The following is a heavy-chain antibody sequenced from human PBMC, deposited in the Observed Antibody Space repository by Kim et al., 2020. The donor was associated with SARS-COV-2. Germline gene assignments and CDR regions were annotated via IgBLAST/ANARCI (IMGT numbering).Heavy chain of an antibody. D-gene: IGHD1-1*01. J-gene: IGHJ4*02. V-gene: IGHV4-34*01. CDR2: GTT. CDR3: ARGGLDNDY. Sequence: GTTNYNPSLKSRVTISVDTSKNQFSLKLSSVTAADTAVYYCARGGLDNDYWGQGTLVTVSS.